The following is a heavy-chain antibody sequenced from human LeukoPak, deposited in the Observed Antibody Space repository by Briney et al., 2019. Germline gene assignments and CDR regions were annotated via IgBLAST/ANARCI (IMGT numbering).Heavy chain of an antibody. D-gene: IGHD2-2*01. CDR1: GYTFTGYY. Sequence: GASVKVSCKASGYTFTGYYMHWVRQAPGQGLEWMGWINPNSGGTNYAQKFQGRVTMTRDTSISTAYMELSRLRSDDTAVYYCARDLVPAAIFGCHYWGQGTLVTVSS. CDR3: ARDLVPAAIFGCHY. J-gene: IGHJ4*02. CDR2: INPNSGGT. V-gene: IGHV1-2*02.